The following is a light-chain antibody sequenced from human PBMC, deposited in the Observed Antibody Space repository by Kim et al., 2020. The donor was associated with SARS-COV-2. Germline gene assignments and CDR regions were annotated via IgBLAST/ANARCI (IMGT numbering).Light chain of an antibody. V-gene: IGKV1-8*01. CDR2: GAS. J-gene: IGKJ5*01. Sequence: AIRMTQSPSSLSTSTGDRVTITCRASQGISSYLAWYQQKPGKAPKLLIYGASTLQDGVPSRFSGNESGTDFTLTISCLRSEDFATYYCQQYYTYPITFGQGTRLEIK. CDR1: QGISSY. CDR3: QQYYTYPIT.